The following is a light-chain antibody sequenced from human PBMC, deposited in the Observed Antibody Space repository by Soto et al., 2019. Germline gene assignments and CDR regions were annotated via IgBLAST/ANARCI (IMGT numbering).Light chain of an antibody. CDR3: QSYDSSHYV. CDR2: GNS. V-gene: IGLV1-40*01. CDR1: SSNIGAGYD. Sequence: QSVLTQPPSVSGAPGQRVTISRTGSSSNIGAGYDVHWYQQLPGTAPKLLIYGNSNRPSGVPDRFSGSKSGTSASLAITGLQAEDEADYYCQSYDSSHYVFGTGTKVTVL. J-gene: IGLJ1*01.